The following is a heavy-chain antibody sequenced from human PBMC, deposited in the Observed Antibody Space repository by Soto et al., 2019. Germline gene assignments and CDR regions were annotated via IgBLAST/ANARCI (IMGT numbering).Heavy chain of an antibody. D-gene: IGHD6-13*01. Sequence: QVQLQESGPGLVKPSQTLSLTCTVSCGSISSGGYYWSWIRQHPGKGLEWIGYISYSGSTYYNPSLKSRVTISVDTSKNQFSLKLSSVTAADTAVYYCARVGPRIAAAGSSFDYWGQGTLVTVSS. V-gene: IGHV4-31*03. CDR1: CGSISSGGYY. J-gene: IGHJ4*02. CDR2: ISYSGST. CDR3: ARVGPRIAAAGSSFDY.